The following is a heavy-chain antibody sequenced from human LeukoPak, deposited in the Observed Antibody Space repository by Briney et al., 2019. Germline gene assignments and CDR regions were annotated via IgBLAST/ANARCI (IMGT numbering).Heavy chain of an antibody. D-gene: IGHD3-16*01. CDR3: AKVRKGVGAFDL. Sequence: GGSLRLSCAASGFNFSIYAMSWVRQAPGGGLRWVSGISASGATTYYADSLKGRFTVSRDISKNTLYLQMNSLRAEDTAIYYCAKVRKGVGAFDLWGQGTMVTVSS. CDR2: ISASGATT. V-gene: IGHV3-23*01. CDR1: GFNFSIYA. J-gene: IGHJ3*01.